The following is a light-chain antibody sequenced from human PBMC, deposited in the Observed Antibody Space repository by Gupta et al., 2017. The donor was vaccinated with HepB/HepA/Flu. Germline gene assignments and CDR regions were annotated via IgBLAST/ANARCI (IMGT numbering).Light chain of an antibody. CDR2: GTS. CDR3: QQEDSSPCN. V-gene: IGKV3-20*01. CDR1: QSVETRY. J-gene: IGKJ2*02. Sequence: PGERATLCCSARQSVETRYLAWYQQKPGQAPRLLIYGTSSRATGIPDRFSGSGSGTEFTLTISRLEPEDFAVYYCQQEDSSPCNFGQGTKLDIK.